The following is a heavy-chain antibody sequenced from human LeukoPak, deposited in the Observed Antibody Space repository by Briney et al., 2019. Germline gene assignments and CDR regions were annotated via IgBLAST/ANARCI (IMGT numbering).Heavy chain of an antibody. J-gene: IGHJ5*02. D-gene: IGHD6-19*01. CDR2: INQSGSTVNHVGPT. V-gene: IGHV4-34*01. CDR3: ARGRKAVAGIWRKWFDP. CDR1: GGSFNGFY. Sequence: SETLSLTCAVYGGSFNGFYWGWIRQPPGKGLEWIGEINQSGSTVNHVGPTKYNPSLNGRVTISIDTSKNQFSLKLTSVTAADTAVYYCARGRKAVAGIWRKWFDPWGQGTLVTVSS.